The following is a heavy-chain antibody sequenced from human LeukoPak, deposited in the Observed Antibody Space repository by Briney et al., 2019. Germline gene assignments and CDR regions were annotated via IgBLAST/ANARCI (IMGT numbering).Heavy chain of an antibody. CDR1: GFTFSSYV. V-gene: IGHV3-23*01. CDR3: AKEEQQLVFYDAFDI. D-gene: IGHD6-13*01. Sequence: GGSLRLSCAPSGFTFSSYVMSWVRQAPGKGLEWVSGIGGSGGSTYYADSVKGRFTISRDNSKNTLYLQMNSLRAEDTAVYYCAKEEQQLVFYDAFDIWGQGTMVTVSS. J-gene: IGHJ3*02. CDR2: IGGSGGST.